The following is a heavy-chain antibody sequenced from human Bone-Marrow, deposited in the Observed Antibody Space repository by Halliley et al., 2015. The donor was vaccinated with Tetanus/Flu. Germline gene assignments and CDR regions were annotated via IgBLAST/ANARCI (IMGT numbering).Heavy chain of an antibody. D-gene: IGHD6-13*01. CDR1: GFTFSIYA. Sequence: SLRLSCAAPGFTFSIYAMNWVRQAPGKGLEWVSSIGASGYTTYYADSVKGRFTISRDNSKNTLYLQMNSLRAEDTAVYYCAKGISGIATAVGYWGQGTLVTVSS. V-gene: IGHV3-23*01. CDR2: IGASGYTT. J-gene: IGHJ4*02. CDR3: AKGISGIATAVGY.